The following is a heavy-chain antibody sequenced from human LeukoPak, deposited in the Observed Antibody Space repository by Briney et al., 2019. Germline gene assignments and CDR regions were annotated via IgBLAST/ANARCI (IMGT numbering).Heavy chain of an antibody. V-gene: IGHV4-38-2*02. Sequence: SETLSLTCTVSGGSISSYYWGWIRQPPGKGLEWIGNIHHSGSTYYNPSLKSRVTISVDTSKNQLSLKLSSVTAADTAVYYCARVAAGIGFFQHWGQGTLVTVSS. CDR1: GGSISSYY. J-gene: IGHJ1*01. CDR3: ARVAAGIGFFQH. CDR2: IHHSGST. D-gene: IGHD6-13*01.